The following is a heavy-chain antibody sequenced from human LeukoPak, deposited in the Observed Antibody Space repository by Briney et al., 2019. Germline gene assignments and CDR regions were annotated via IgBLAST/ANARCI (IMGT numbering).Heavy chain of an antibody. CDR1: GFTFSSYA. V-gene: IGHV3-23*01. CDR3: AKDRPTMVRGVPWFDP. D-gene: IGHD3-10*01. CDR2: ISGSGGST. Sequence: GGSLRLSCAASGFTFSSYAMSWVRQAPEKGLEWVSAISGSGGSTYYADSVKGRFTISRDNSKNTLYLQMNSLRAEDTAVYYCAKDRPTMVRGVPWFDPWGQGTLVTVSS. J-gene: IGHJ5*02.